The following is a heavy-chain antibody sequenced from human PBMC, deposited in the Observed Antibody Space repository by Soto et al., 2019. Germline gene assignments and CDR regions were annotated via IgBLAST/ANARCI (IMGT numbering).Heavy chain of an antibody. CDR3: TTDSYFTSKLVRFDY. CDR1: GFTFSTVW. V-gene: IGHV3-15*07. D-gene: IGHD2-21*01. J-gene: IGHJ4*01. CDR2: IKSQVNGGTP. Sequence: GGSLRLSCAASGFTFSTVWINWVRQAPGKGLEWVGRIKSQVNGGTPDFAAPVRGRFAISRDDSRSMVYLQMNRLKTEDTAVYYCTTDSYFTSKLVRFDYWGLGTLVTVSS.